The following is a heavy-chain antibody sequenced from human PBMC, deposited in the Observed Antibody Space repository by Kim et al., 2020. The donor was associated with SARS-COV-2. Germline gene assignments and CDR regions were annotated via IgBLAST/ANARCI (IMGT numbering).Heavy chain of an antibody. CDR2: IDPSDSYT. CDR3: ARHVPRSGWSNGVDY. D-gene: IGHD6-19*01. V-gene: IGHV5-10-1*01. J-gene: IGHJ4*02. CDR1: GYSFTSYW. Sequence: GESLKISCKGSGYSFTSYWISWVRQMPGKGLEWMGRIDPSDSYTNYSPSFQGHVTISADKSISTAYLQWSSLKASDTAMYYCARHVPRSGWSNGVDYWGQGTLVTVSS.